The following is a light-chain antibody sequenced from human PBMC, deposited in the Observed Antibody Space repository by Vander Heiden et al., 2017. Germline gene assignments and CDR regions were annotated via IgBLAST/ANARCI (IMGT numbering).Light chain of an antibody. CDR3: QKYNSAPLT. CDR1: QGISNY. Sequence: DIKMTQSPSSLSASVGDRVTITCRAKQGISNYLAWYQHKPGKVPKLLFYAASTLQSGVPSRFSGSGSGTDFTLTISSQQPEDVATYYCQKYNSAPLTFGGGTKVEIK. CDR2: AAS. J-gene: IGKJ4*01. V-gene: IGKV1-27*01.